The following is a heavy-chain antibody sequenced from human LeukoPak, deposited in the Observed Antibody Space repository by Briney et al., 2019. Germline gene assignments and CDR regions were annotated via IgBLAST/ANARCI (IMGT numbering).Heavy chain of an antibody. Sequence: GGSLRLSCAASGFAFSNAWMSWVRQAPGKGLEWVGRIKSKTDGGTTDYATPVKGRFTISRDDSKNTLYLQMNSLKTEDTAVYYCTTGGYGGQFDYWGQGTLVTVSS. V-gene: IGHV3-15*01. CDR2: IKSKTDGGTT. CDR1: GFAFSNAW. D-gene: IGHD5-12*01. J-gene: IGHJ4*02. CDR3: TTGGYGGQFDY.